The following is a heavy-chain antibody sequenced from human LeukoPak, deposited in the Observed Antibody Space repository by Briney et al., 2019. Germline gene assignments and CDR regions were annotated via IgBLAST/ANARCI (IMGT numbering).Heavy chain of an antibody. V-gene: IGHV1-8*03. Sequence: ASVKVSCKASGYTFTSYAMNWVRQATGQGLEWMGWMNPNSGNTGYAQKFQGRVTITRNTSISTAYMELSSLRSEDTAVYYCARASSIAALDYWGQGTLVTVSS. CDR3: ARASSIAALDY. J-gene: IGHJ4*02. CDR1: GYTFTSYA. D-gene: IGHD6-6*01. CDR2: MNPNSGNT.